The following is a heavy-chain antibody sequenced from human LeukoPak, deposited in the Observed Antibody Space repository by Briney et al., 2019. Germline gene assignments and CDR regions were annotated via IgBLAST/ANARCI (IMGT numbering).Heavy chain of an antibody. J-gene: IGHJ3*02. D-gene: IGHD2-2*01. V-gene: IGHV3-9*03. Sequence: SMRLSCAAYGFTFDDYAMHWVRQAPGKGLEWVSGIRWIRGSIGYADSVKGRVTISRDNAKNSLYLQMNSLRAEDMALYHCASLGYCSSTSCAPGDDAFDIWGQGTMVTVSS. CDR2: IRWIRGSI. CDR1: GFTFDDYA. CDR3: ASLGYCSSTSCAPGDDAFDI.